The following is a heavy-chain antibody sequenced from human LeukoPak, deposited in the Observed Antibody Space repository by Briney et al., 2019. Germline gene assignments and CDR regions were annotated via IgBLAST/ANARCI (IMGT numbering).Heavy chain of an antibody. J-gene: IGHJ4*02. CDR1: GFTFSSYA. CDR3: TTVPGFWSGWD. V-gene: IGHV3-15*01. CDR2: IKSKTDGGTT. D-gene: IGHD3-3*01. Sequence: GGSLRLSCAASGFTFSSYAMSWVRQAPGKGLEWVGRIKSKTDGGTTDYAAPVKGRFTISRDDSKNTLYLQMNSLKTEDTAVYYCTTVPGFWSGWDWGQGTLVTVSS.